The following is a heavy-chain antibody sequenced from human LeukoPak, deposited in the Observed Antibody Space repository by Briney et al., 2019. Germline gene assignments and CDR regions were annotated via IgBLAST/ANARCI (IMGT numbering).Heavy chain of an antibody. D-gene: IGHD1-26*01. Sequence: PGGSLRLSCAASGFTFTTFWMSWVRQAPGKGLEWVAFIRYDGSNKYYEDSVKGRFTISRDNSKNPLYLQMNSLRAEDTAVYYCAKDGGGPSGSYGSWVDYWGQGTLVTVCS. CDR3: AKDGGGPSGSYGSWVDY. CDR1: GFTFTTFW. J-gene: IGHJ4*02. CDR2: IRYDGSNK. V-gene: IGHV3-30*02.